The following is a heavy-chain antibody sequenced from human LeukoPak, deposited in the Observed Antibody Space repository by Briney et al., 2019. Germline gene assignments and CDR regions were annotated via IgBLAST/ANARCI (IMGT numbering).Heavy chain of an antibody. V-gene: IGHV4-59*01. Sequence: ASETLSLTCIVSGASLSTYYGTWIRQAPGKGLEWIGYIFYSGGTNYNSSLKSRVTLSIDTSKNQFSLELTSVTAADTAVYYCARDRRDGYLEAFDIWGQGTMVTVSS. CDR2: IFYSGGT. J-gene: IGHJ3*02. D-gene: IGHD5-24*01. CDR1: GASLSTYY. CDR3: ARDRRDGYLEAFDI.